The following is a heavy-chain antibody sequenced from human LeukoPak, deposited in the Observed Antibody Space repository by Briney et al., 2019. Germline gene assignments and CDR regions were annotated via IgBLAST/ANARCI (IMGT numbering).Heavy chain of an antibody. CDR2: IWYDGTNK. D-gene: IGHD3-22*01. CDR1: GFTFSSYG. V-gene: IGHV3-33*01. J-gene: IGHJ4*02. CDR3: ARDESSGFDY. Sequence: GGSLRLSCAASGFTFSSYGMHWVPQATGKGLEWVAVIWYDGTNKNYLASVKGRFTISRDNSKNTLYLQMNSLRAEDTAVYYCARDESSGFDYWGQGTLVTVSS.